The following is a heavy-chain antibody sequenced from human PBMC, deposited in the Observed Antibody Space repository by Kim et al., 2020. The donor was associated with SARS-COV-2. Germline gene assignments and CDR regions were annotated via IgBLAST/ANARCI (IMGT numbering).Heavy chain of an antibody. CDR2: IKKDGSLK. V-gene: IGHV3-7*04. Sequence: GGSLRLSCAASGFTFSSYWMSWVRQAPGKGLEWLASIKKDGSLKDYVDSVKGRFTISRDNAKNSLSLLMNSLRPEDTAVYFCARGWMPDYWGQGTLVTVS. CDR1: GFTFSSYW. CDR3: ARGWMPDY. J-gene: IGHJ4*02. D-gene: IGHD5-12*01.